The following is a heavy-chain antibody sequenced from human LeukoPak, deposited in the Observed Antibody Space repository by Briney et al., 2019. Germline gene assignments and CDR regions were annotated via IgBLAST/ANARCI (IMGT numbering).Heavy chain of an antibody. Sequence: ASVKVSCKASGGTFSSYAISWVRQAPGQGLEWMGRIIPILGIANYAQKFQGRVTITADKSTSTAYMELSSLRSEDTAVYYCARGSSSSWYHWDYCDYWGQGTLVTVSS. CDR1: GGTFSSYA. CDR2: IIPILGIA. V-gene: IGHV1-69*04. D-gene: IGHD6-13*01. J-gene: IGHJ4*02. CDR3: ARGSSSSWYHWDYCDY.